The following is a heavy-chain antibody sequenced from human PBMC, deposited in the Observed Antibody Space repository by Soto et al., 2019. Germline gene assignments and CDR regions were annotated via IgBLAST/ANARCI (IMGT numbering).Heavy chain of an antibody. D-gene: IGHD1-26*01. CDR1: GFTVSSNY. J-gene: IGHJ4*02. CDR3: AGIVGATTFDY. V-gene: IGHV3-66*01. CDR2: IYSGGST. Sequence: GGSLRLSCAASGFTVSSNYMSWVRQAPGKGLEWVSVIYSGGSTYYADSVKGRFTISRDNSKNTLYLQMSSLRAEDTAVYYCAGIVGATTFDYWGQGTLVTVSS.